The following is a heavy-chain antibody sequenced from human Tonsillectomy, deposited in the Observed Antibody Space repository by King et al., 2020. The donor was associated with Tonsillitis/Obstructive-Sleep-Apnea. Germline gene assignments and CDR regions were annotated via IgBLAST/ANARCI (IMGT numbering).Heavy chain of an antibody. Sequence: DVQLVESGGGLVQPGGSLRLSCAASGFTFSSYWMHWVRQAPGKGLVWVSRINSDGSRTNYADSVKGRFTISRDNAKNTLYLQMNSLRAEDTAVYYCARVLFVMSTVTTGYWGQGTLVTVSS. D-gene: IGHD4-17*01. CDR3: ARVLFVMSTVTTGY. J-gene: IGHJ4*02. V-gene: IGHV3-74*01. CDR1: GFTFSSYW. CDR2: INSDGSRT.